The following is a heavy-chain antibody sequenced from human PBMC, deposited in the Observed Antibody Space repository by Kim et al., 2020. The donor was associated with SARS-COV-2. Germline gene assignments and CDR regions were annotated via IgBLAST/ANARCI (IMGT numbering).Heavy chain of an antibody. CDR1: GGSISSYY. D-gene: IGHD3-22*01. Sequence: SETLSLTCTVSGGSISSYYWSWIRQPPGKGLEWIGYIYYSGSTNYNPSLKSRVTISVDTSKNQFSLKLSSVTAADTAVYYCARHLYYYDSSGSLDWYFDLWGRGTLVTVSS. CDR3: ARHLYYYDSSGSLDWYFDL. CDR2: IYYSGST. J-gene: IGHJ2*01. V-gene: IGHV4-59*08.